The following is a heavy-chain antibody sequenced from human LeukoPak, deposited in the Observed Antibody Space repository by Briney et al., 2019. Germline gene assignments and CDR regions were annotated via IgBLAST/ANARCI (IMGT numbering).Heavy chain of an antibody. V-gene: IGHV3-33*01. D-gene: IGHD5-18*01. J-gene: IGHJ4*02. CDR1: GXTFSSYG. CDR3: ARDRGYSYGHCFDY. Sequence: GRSLRLSCAASGXTFSSYGMHWVRQAPGKGREWVALIWFDGSNKYYADSVKGRFTISRDNSKNTLYLQMDSLRDEDTAVYYCARDRGYSYGHCFDYWGQGTLVTVSS. CDR2: IWFDGSNK.